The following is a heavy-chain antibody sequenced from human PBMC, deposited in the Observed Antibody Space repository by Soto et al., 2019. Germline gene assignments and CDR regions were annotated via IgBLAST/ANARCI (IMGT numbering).Heavy chain of an antibody. J-gene: IGHJ4*02. CDR2: IIPIFGTA. CDR3: EHHDDESSHFDY. CDR1: GGTFSSYA. Sequence: SVKVSCKASGGTFSSYAISWVRQAPGQGLEWMGGIIPIFGTANYAQKFQGRVTITADESTSTAYMELSSLRSEDTAVYYCEHHDDESSHFDYWGQGTLVTVSS. V-gene: IGHV1-69*13. D-gene: IGHD6-13*01.